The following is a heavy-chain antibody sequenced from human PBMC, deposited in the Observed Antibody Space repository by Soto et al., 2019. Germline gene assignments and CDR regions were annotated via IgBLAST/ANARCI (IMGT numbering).Heavy chain of an antibody. CDR3: ARAPLGYCSSTSCYNFDY. CDR2: INPNSGGT. V-gene: IGHV1-2*04. CDR1: GYTFTGYY. D-gene: IGHD2-2*02. Sequence: ASVKVSCKASGYTFTGYYMHWVRQAPGQGLEWMGWINPNSGGTNYAQKFQGWVTMTRDTSISTAYMELSRLRSDDTAVYYCARAPLGYCSSTSCYNFDYWGQGTLVTVS. J-gene: IGHJ4*02.